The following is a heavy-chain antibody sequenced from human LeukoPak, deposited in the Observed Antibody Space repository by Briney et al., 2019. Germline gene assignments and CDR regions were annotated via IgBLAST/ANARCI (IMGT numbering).Heavy chain of an antibody. CDR3: ARDRGEGYCGSTNCYFSFDY. V-gene: IGHV3-11*04. J-gene: IGHJ4*02. D-gene: IGHD2-2*01. CDR2: ISGSSSGI. Sequence: NPGGSLRLSCAASGFTFSDYYMSWIRQAPGKGLEWVSSISGSSSGIYYADSVRGRFTISRDNAKNSLYLQMNSLRAEDTAVYYCARDRGEGYCGSTNCYFSFDYWGQGTLVTVSS. CDR1: GFTFSDYY.